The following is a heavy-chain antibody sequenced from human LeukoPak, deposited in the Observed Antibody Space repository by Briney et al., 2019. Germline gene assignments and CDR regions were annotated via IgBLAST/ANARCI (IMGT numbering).Heavy chain of an antibody. J-gene: IGHJ4*02. V-gene: IGHV3-7*03. CDR2: IKQDGSEK. D-gene: IGHD6-19*01. CDR1: GFTFSSYW. CDR3: ARGSSGSYDS. Sequence: AGGSLRLSCAASGFTFSSYWMNWVRQAPGRGLEWVANIKQDGSEKYYVDSVKGRFTIARDNAKNSLYLQMNSLRVEDTAVYYCARGSSGSYDSWGQGTLVTVSS.